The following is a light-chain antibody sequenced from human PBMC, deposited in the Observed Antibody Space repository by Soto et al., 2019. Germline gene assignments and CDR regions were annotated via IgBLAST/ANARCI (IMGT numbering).Light chain of an antibody. J-gene: IGKJ5*01. CDR1: QGISSW. Sequence: MTQSPSSVSASVGDRVTITCRASQGISSWLAWYQQKPGQAPRLLIYGASTRATGIPARFSGSGSGTEFTLTISSLQSEDFAVYYCQQYNNWPPITFGQGTRLETK. V-gene: IGKV3-15*01. CDR3: QQYNNWPPIT. CDR2: GAS.